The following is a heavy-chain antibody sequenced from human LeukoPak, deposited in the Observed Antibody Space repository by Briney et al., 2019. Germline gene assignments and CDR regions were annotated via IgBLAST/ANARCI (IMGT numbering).Heavy chain of an antibody. CDR2: INTNTGNP. V-gene: IGHV7-4-1*02. D-gene: IGHD3-22*01. CDR1: GYTFTSYA. CDR3: ARDSSSRLVITPYYYYYGMDV. J-gene: IGHJ6*02. Sequence: ASVKVSCKASGYTFTSYAMNWVRQAPGQGLEWMGWINTNTGNPTYAQGFTGRFVFSLDTSVSTAYLQISSLKAEDTAVYYCARDSSSRLVITPYYYYYGMDVWGQGTTVTVSS.